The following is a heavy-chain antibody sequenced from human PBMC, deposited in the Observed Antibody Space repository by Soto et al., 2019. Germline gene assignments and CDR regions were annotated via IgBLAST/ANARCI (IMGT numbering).Heavy chain of an antibody. CDR2: LPEIGTNS. D-gene: IGHD1-26*01. V-gene: IGHV3-23*01. J-gene: IGHJ4*02. Sequence: SGGSLRLSCAASGFTFSNYGMSWVRQAPGKGLEWVSALPEIGTNSYYADSVKGRFTISRDNSKNTLFLQINILGDGDTAVYYCAKKSGGGATWYFDYWGQGTLVTVSS. CDR1: GFTFSNYG. CDR3: AKKSGGGATWYFDY.